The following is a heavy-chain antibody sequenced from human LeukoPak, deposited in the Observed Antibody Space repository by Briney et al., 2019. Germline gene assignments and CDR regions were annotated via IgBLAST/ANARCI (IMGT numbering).Heavy chain of an antibody. CDR1: GFTFSSYG. D-gene: IGHD1-7*01. Sequence: GGSLRLSCAASGFTFSSYGMSWVRQAPGKGLEWVSAISGSGGSTYYADSVKGRFTISRDNAKNSLYLQMNSLRVEDTAVYYCARAHNWKYGTFDYWGQGTLVTVSS. CDR2: ISGSGGST. J-gene: IGHJ4*02. CDR3: ARAHNWKYGTFDY. V-gene: IGHV3-23*01.